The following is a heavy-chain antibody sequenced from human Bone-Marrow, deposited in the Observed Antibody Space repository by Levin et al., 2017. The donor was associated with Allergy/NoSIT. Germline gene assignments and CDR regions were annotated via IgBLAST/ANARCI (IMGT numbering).Heavy chain of an antibody. CDR2: IYYPGNT. Sequence: SQTLSLTCSVSGESVSSSGFYWTWIRQYPGKGLEWIGHIYYPGNTSYNPSLKSRVSISEDRSKNQFSLKLDSVTAADTAVYYCARESVYYGSGSWIDCWGQGTLVTVSS. CDR3: ARESVYYGSGSWIDC. D-gene: IGHD3-10*01. CDR1: GESVSSSGFY. J-gene: IGHJ4*02. V-gene: IGHV4-31*02.